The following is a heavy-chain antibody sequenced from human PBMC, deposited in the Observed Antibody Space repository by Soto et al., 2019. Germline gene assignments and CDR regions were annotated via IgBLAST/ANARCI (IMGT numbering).Heavy chain of an antibody. Sequence: QVQVVQSGAEVKKPGASVKVSCKASGYTFTGYQMHWVRQAPGQGLEWMGWFNPNSGGANYAQKFQGRVTMTGDTSISTAYMELNRLTSDDTAVYYCARGRTIVSPGNWGQGTVVSVSS. J-gene: IGHJ4*02. CDR2: FNPNSGGA. CDR1: GYTFTGYQ. CDR3: ARGRTIVSPGN. V-gene: IGHV1-2*02. D-gene: IGHD2-21*01.